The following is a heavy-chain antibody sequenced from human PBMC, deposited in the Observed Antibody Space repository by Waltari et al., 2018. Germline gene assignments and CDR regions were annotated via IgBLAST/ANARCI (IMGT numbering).Heavy chain of an antibody. D-gene: IGHD6-25*01. Sequence: DVELVESGGGLIQPGGSLRLSCAASGFTVSSNYMTWVRQAPGKGLEWVSVIYSAGTTYYADSLKGRFTISRDNSKNTLYLQMNSLRGEDTAVYYCARGRLVGYYYYMDVWGKGTTVTVSS. V-gene: IGHV3-53*01. CDR3: ARGRLVGYYYYMDV. CDR1: GFTVSSNY. CDR2: IYSAGTT. J-gene: IGHJ6*03.